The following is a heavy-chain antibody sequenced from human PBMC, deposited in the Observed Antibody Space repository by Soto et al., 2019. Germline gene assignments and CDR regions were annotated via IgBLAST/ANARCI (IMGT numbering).Heavy chain of an antibody. CDR1: GGTFGSHG. J-gene: IGHJ4*02. V-gene: IGHV1-69*13. Sequence: ASVKVSCKASGGTFGSHGIAWVRQAPGQGLEWMGGLIAMLGTPTYARKVQGRATITADESLTSSYLELRSLRSEDTAVYFCARGAMANFDYWGQGTVVTVTS. D-gene: IGHD5-18*01. CDR3: ARGAMANFDY. CDR2: LIAMLGTP.